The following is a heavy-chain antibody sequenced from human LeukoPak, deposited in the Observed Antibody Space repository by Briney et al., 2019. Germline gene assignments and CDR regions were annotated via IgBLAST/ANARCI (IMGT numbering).Heavy chain of an antibody. J-gene: IGHJ4*02. CDR2: ISAYNGNT. CDR3: ARALGIAVAGTGGY. Sequence: ASVKVSCKASGYTFTSYGISWVRQAPGQGLEWMGWISAYNGNTNYAQKFQGRVTMTRNTSISTAYMELSSLRSEDTAVYYCARALGIAVAGTGGYWGQGTLVTVSS. D-gene: IGHD6-19*01. V-gene: IGHV1-18*01. CDR1: GYTFTSYG.